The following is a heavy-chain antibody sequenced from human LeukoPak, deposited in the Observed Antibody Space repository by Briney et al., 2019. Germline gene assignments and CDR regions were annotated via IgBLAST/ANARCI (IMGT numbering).Heavy chain of an antibody. CDR2: IYYSGST. Sequence: PSETLSLTCTVSGGSISSYYWSWIRQPPGKGLEWVGYIYYSGSTNYNPSLKSRVTISVDTSKNQFSLKLSSVTAADTAVYYCARAVWDIVVVPAHFDYWGQGTLVTVSS. D-gene: IGHD2-2*01. J-gene: IGHJ4*02. V-gene: IGHV4-59*12. CDR3: ARAVWDIVVVPAHFDY. CDR1: GGSISSYY.